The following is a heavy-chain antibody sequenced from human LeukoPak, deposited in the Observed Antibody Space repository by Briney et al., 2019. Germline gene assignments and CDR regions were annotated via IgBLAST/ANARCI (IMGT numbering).Heavy chain of an antibody. J-gene: IGHJ6*03. CDR1: GYTFTSYY. V-gene: IGHV1-46*01. CDR3: ARSAEHCNNGVCFTDYYMDV. CDR2: INPSGGST. Sequence: GASVKVSCKASGYTFTSYYMHWVRQAPGQGLEWMGIINPSGGSTSYAQKFQARVTMTRDTSISTLYMELSSLTSDDTAVYFCARSAEHCNNGVCFTDYYMDVWGKGTTVTVSS. D-gene: IGHD2-8*01.